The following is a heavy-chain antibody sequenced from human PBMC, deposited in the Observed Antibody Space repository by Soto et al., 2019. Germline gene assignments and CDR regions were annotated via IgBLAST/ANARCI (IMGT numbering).Heavy chain of an antibody. D-gene: IGHD4-17*01. J-gene: IGHJ6*04. CDR3: ARGSTTVTKYYYYYYGMDV. CDR1: GGSFSGYY. V-gene: IGHV4-34*01. CDR2: INHSGST. Sequence: SEPLSLTCAVSGGSFSGYYWSWIRQPPGKGLEWIGEINHSGSTNYNPSLKSRVTISVDTSKNQFSLKLSSVTPADTAVYYCARGSTTVTKYYYYYYGMDVWGKGPTVTVSS.